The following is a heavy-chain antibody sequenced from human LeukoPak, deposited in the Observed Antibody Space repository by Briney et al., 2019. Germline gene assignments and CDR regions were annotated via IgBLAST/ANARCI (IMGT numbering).Heavy chain of an antibody. CDR1: GFTFSSYS. CDR2: ISSSSSYI. Sequence: GGSLRLSCAASGFTFSSYSMNWVRQAPGKGLEWVSSISSSSSYIYYADSVKGRFTISRDNAKNSLYLQMNSLRAEDTAVYYCARVGGYYQEVGYWGQGTLVTVSS. V-gene: IGHV3-21*01. J-gene: IGHJ4*02. CDR3: ARVGGYYQEVGY. D-gene: IGHD3-22*01.